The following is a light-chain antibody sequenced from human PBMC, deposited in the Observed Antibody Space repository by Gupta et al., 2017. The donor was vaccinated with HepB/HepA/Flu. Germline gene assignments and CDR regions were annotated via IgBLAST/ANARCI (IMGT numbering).Light chain of an antibody. CDR3: CSYAGTYNYV. V-gene: IGLV2-11*01. Sequence: QSALTQPRSVSGSPGQSVTISCTGTSSDVGGYNYVSWYQQHPGKAPKVMIYDVSKRPSGVPDRFSGSKSGYTASLTISGLLAEDEADYYCCSYAGTYNYVFGTGTKVTVL. CDR1: SSDVGGYNY. CDR2: DVS. J-gene: IGLJ1*01.